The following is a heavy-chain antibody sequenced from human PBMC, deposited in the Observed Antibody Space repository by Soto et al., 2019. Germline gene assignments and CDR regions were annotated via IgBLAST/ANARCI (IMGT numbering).Heavy chain of an antibody. Sequence: LGEALKISCRASGYVFHFYWVAWVRQMPGKGLEWVGSVYPGDSDTRYSPSFQGQVTISADRSINIAYLQWNNLRASDTAMYYCAKSSDDSGGYFDSWGQGALVIVSS. J-gene: IGHJ4*02. CDR1: GYVFHFYW. CDR3: AKSSDDSGGYFDS. V-gene: IGHV5-51*01. CDR2: VYPGDSDT. D-gene: IGHD3-22*01.